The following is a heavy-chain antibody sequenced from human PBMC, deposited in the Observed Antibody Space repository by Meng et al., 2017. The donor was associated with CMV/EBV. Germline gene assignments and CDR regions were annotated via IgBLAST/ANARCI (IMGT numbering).Heavy chain of an antibody. V-gene: IGHV3-23*01. CDR3: AKDGRAAGTSFGDY. J-gene: IGHJ4*02. CDR1: GFTVSSNY. Sequence: GGSLRLSCAASGFTVSSNYMSWVRQAPGKGLEWVSAISGSGGSTYYADSVKGRFTISRDNSKNTLYLQMNSLRAEDTAVYYCAKDGRAAGTSFGDYWGQGTLVTVSS. CDR2: ISGSGGST. D-gene: IGHD6-13*01.